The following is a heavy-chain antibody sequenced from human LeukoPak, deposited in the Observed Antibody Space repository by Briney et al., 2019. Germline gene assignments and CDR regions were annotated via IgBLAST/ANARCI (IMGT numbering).Heavy chain of an antibody. CDR1: GYTLTAYY. Sequence: GASVQVSCTASGYTLTAYYIHWVRLAPGQGLEWMGWMNPHSGGTNYAQKFRARVSMTTDTTINTAYLELTGLTSDDTALYYCARAERTVSGLDVWGQGTTVTVSS. J-gene: IGHJ6*02. D-gene: IGHD2-2*01. CDR2: MNPHSGGT. V-gene: IGHV1-2*02. CDR3: ARAERTVSGLDV.